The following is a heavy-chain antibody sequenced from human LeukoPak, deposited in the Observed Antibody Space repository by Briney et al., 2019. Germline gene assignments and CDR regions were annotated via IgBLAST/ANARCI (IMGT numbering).Heavy chain of an antibody. D-gene: IGHD6-19*01. CDR2: IYPKNGDT. CDR3: ATIEGRAGTD. J-gene: IGHJ4*02. V-gene: IGHV1-2*02. CDR1: GYTFTDYY. Sequence: ASVKVSCKASGYTFTDYYIHWVRQAPGQGLEWMGYIYPKNGDTKYAQKFQGRVTMTRDTSISTAYMELTRLRSDDTAVYSRATIEGRAGTDWGQGTLVTVFS.